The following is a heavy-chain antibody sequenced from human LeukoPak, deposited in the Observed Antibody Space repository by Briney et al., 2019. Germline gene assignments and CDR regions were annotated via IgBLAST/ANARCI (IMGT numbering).Heavy chain of an antibody. D-gene: IGHD5-24*01. J-gene: IGHJ4*02. CDR2: INHSGST. CDR1: GGSFSGYY. CDR3: ARGQTTITQPPTDY. V-gene: IGHV4-34*01. Sequence: SETLSLTCAVYGGSFSGYYWSWIRQPPGKGLEWIGEINHSGSTNYNPSLKSRVTISVDTSKNQFSLKLSSVTAADTAVYYCARGQTTITQPPTDYWGQGTLVTVSS.